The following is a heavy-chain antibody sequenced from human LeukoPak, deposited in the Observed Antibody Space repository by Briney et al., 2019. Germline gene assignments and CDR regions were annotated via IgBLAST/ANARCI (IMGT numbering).Heavy chain of an antibody. CDR3: ARSPAVVAATHDWFDP. CDR1: GYIFTNYY. V-gene: IGHV1-46*01. J-gene: IGHJ5*02. D-gene: IGHD2-15*01. Sequence: ASVKVSCKASGYIFTNYYIHWVRQAPGQGLEWMGIINLSGGTTIYAQNFQGRVTMTRDMSTSTVYMELSSLRSDDTAVYYCARSPAVVAATHDWFDPWGQGTLVTVSS. CDR2: INLSGGTT.